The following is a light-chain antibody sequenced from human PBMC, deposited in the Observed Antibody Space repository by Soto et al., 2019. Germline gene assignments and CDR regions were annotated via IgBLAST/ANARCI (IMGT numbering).Light chain of an antibody. Sequence: VLTQPASVSGSPGQSITISCTGTSSDVGAYNFVCWYQLHPGKAPKLMIYEVSNRPSGVSNRFSGSKSGNTASLTISGLQTEDEADYYCSSYTSSTTLYVFGTGTKVTVL. J-gene: IGLJ1*01. CDR2: EVS. CDR1: SSDVGAYNF. CDR3: SSYTSSTTLYV. V-gene: IGLV2-14*01.